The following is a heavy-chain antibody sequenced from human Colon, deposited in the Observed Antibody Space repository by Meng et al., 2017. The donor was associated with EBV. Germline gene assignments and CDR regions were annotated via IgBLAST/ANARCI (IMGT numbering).Heavy chain of an antibody. Sequence: ELQGLGFGVGLERPGGSLCISCAASGFTFSNYGISWGRQAPGKGLEWVSAISGSGGTTYYADSVKGRFTISRDNSKNTVYLQMNSLRAEDTAVYYCAKGVGVAGIFGFDWGQGTLVTVSS. J-gene: IGHJ4*02. CDR3: AKGVGVAGIFGFD. V-gene: IGHV3-23*01. D-gene: IGHD6-19*01. CDR1: GFTFSNYG. CDR2: ISGSGGTT.